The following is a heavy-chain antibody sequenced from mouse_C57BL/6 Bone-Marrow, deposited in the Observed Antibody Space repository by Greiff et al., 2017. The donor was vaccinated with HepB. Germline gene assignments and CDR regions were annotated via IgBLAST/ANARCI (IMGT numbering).Heavy chain of an antibody. Sequence: EVKVVESGGGLVQSGRSLRLSCATSGFTFSDFYMEWVRQAPGKGLEWIAASRNKANDYTTEYSASVKGRFIVSRDTSQSILYLQMNDLRAEDTAIYYCARDSTTEGFDYWGQGTTLTVSS. D-gene: IGHD1-1*01. CDR1: GFTFSDFY. J-gene: IGHJ2*01. CDR2: SRNKANDYTT. V-gene: IGHV7-1*01. CDR3: ARDSTTEGFDY.